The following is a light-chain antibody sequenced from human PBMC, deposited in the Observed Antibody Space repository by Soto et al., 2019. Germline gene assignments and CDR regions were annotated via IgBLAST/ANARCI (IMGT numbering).Light chain of an antibody. CDR1: QGISSY. J-gene: IGKJ1*01. CDR3: QHLNSYPRT. Sequence: DIQLTQSPSFLSASVGDRVTITCRASQGISSYLAWYQQKPGKAPKLLIYAASTLQSGVPSRFSGCGSGTEFTLTISSLQPEDFATYYCQHLNSYPRTFGQGTKVEIK. V-gene: IGKV1-9*01. CDR2: AAS.